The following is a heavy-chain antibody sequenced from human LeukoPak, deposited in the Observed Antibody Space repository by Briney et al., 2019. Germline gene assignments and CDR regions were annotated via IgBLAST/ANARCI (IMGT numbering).Heavy chain of an antibody. V-gene: IGHV4-34*01. Sequence: SETLSLTCAVYGGSFSDYYWSWIRQPPGRGLEWIGEINHSGSTNYNPSLKSRVTISVDTSKNPFSLKLSSVTAADTAVYYCASCSDNCYLRYFDLWGRGTLVTVSS. J-gene: IGHJ2*01. CDR1: GGSFSDYY. CDR2: INHSGST. CDR3: ASCSDNCYLRYFDL. D-gene: IGHD2-21*02.